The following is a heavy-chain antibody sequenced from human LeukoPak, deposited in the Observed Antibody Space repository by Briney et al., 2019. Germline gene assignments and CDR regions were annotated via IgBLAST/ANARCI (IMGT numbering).Heavy chain of an antibody. CDR1: GGSISSSSYY. D-gene: IGHD1-26*01. J-gene: IGHJ4*02. CDR2: IYYSGST. V-gene: IGHV4-39*07. CDR3: ASGSQGDFYFDY. Sequence: SETLSLTCTVSGGSISSSSYYWGWIRQPPGKGLEWIGSIYYSGSTYYNPSLKSRVTISVDTSKNQFSLKLSSVTAADTAVYYCASGSQGDFYFDYWGQGTLVTVSS.